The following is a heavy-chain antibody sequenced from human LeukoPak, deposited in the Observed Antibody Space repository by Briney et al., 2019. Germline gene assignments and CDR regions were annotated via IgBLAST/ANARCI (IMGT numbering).Heavy chain of an antibody. Sequence: SGTLSLTCAVSGGSISSSNWWRWVRQPPGKGLESIGEIYHSGSTNYNPSLKSRVTISVDKSKNQFSLTLSFVTAADTAVYYCAIIKDYYDSSGYAYWGQGTLVTVSS. J-gene: IGHJ4*02. CDR3: AIIKDYYDSSGYAY. CDR1: GGSISSSNW. D-gene: IGHD3-22*01. V-gene: IGHV4-4*02. CDR2: IYHSGST.